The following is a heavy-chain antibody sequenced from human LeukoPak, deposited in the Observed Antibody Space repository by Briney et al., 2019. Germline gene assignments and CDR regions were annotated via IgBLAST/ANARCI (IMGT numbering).Heavy chain of an antibody. Sequence: PGGSLRLSCAASGFTFSSYSMNWVRQAPGKGLEWVSSISSSSSYIYYADSVKGRFTISRDNAKNSLYLQMNSLRAEDTSVYYCARALPSPLYSGSHADAFDVWGQGTMVTVSS. J-gene: IGHJ3*01. CDR2: ISSSSSYI. CDR1: GFTFSSYS. V-gene: IGHV3-21*01. D-gene: IGHD1-26*01. CDR3: ARALPSPLYSGSHADAFDV.